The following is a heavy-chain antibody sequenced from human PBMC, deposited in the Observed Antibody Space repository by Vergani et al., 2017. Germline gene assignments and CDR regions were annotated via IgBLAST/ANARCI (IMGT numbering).Heavy chain of an antibody. CDR1: GYTFTGYY. CDR3: ARSMVRGVTTIHPFDY. CDR2: INPNSGGT. J-gene: IGHJ4*02. V-gene: IGHV1-2*02. Sequence: QVQLVQSGAEVKKPGASVKVSCKASGYTFTGYYMHWVRQAPGQGLEWMGWINPNSGGTNYAQKFQGRVTMTRDTSISTAYLQWSSLKASDTAMYYCARSMVRGVTTIHPFDYWGQGTLVTVSS. D-gene: IGHD3-10*01.